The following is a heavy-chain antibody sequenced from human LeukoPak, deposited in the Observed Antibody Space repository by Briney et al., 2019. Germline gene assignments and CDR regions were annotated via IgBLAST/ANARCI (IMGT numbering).Heavy chain of an antibody. J-gene: IGHJ4*02. D-gene: IGHD2-2*01. V-gene: IGHV3-30*02. CDR1: GFTFSSYG. CDR2: IRYDGSNK. CDR3: AKDRKFVVVPAALDY. Sequence: GGSLRLSCAASGFTFSSYGMHWVRQAPGKGLEWVAFIRYDGSNKYYADSVKGRFTISRDNSKNTLYLQMNSMRAEDTAVYYCAKDRKFVVVPAALDYWGQGTLVTVSS.